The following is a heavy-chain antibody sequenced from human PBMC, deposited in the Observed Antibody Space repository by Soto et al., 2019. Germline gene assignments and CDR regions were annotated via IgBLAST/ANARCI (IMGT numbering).Heavy chain of an antibody. CDR2: IDYSGST. J-gene: IGHJ5*02. Sequence: PSETLSLTCTVSGGTIRSSNYYWAWIRQPPGKGLEWIGSIDYSGSTYYNPSLKSRVTISVDTSKNHFSLKLGPVTAADTALYYCSRRAPEGFDPWGQGTLVTVSS. CDR3: SRRAPEGFDP. CDR1: GGTIRSSNYY. V-gene: IGHV4-39*02.